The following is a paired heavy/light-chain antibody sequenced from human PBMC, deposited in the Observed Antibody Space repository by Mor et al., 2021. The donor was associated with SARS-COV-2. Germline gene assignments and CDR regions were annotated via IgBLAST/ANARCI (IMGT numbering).Light chain of an antibody. Sequence: QSVLTQPPSVSGAPGQRVTISCTGSSSNIGAGYDVHWYQQLPGTAPKLLIYGNSNRPSGVPDRFSGSKSGTSASLAITGLQAEDEADYYCQSYDSSLHVVFGGGTKLTVL. CDR3: QSYDSSLHVV. V-gene: IGLV1-40*01. CDR2: GNS. CDR1: SSNIGAGYD. J-gene: IGLJ2*01.
Heavy chain of an antibody. CDR3: ARGRNYYGSGSLYYYYYYMDV. J-gene: IGHJ6*03. CDR1: GGSFSGYY. V-gene: IGHV4-34*01. CDR2: INHSGST. Sequence: QVQLQQWGAGLLKPSETLSLTCAVYGGSFSGYYWSWIRQPPGKGLEWIGEINHSGSTNYNPSLKSRVTISIDTSKNQVSLKLSSVTAADTAVYYCARGRNYYGSGSLYYYYYYMDVWGKGTTVTVSS. D-gene: IGHD3-10*01.